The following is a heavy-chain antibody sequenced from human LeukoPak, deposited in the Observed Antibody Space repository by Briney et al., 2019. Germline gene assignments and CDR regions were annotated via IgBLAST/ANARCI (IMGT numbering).Heavy chain of an antibody. CDR1: GFTFNNYA. V-gene: IGHV3-23*01. J-gene: IGHJ4*02. D-gene: IGHD1-26*01. CDR2: LSGSAFSS. Sequence: GGSLRLSCAASGFTFNNYAMSWVRQAPGQGLEWVSALSGSAFSSFYADSVRGRFTLSRDNSKTTVDLQMNSLRAEDTAVYYCAKDMGASFSGGRDYWGRGTLVTVPS. CDR3: AKDMGASFSGGRDY.